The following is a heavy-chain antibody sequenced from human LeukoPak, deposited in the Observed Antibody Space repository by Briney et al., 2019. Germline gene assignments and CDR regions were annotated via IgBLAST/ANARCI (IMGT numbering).Heavy chain of an antibody. V-gene: IGHV5-51*01. CDR3: ARHRISDYDSGVSWCDP. CDR1: GYSFTNYW. D-gene: IGHD5-12*01. J-gene: IGHJ5*02. CDR2: IYPGDSNT. Sequence: GESLKISCKGSGYSFTNYWIVWVRQMPGRGLEYMGFIYPGDSNTRYSPSFQGQVTVSADKSISTAYLQWSSLKASDTAMYYCARHRISDYDSGVSWCDPWGQGTLVTVSS.